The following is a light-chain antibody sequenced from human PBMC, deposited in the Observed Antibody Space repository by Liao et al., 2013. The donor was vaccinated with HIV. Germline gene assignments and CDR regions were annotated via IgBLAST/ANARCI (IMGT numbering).Light chain of an antibody. CDR2: EDD. Sequence: SYELTQPPSVSVAPGKTTRITCGGSNIGSKTVHWYQQKPGQSPVLVIYEDDNRPSGIPERFSGSISGNTATLTISGAQAMDEADYFCQAWDSGTGVFGTGTKVT. CDR3: QAWDSGTGV. V-gene: IGLV3-21*01. J-gene: IGLJ1*01. CDR1: NIGSKT.